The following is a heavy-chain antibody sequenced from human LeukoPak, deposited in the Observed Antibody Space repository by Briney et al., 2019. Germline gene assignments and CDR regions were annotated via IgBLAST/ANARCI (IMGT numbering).Heavy chain of an antibody. Sequence: PGGSLRLSCAGSGFIFSSTWMHWVRHAPGEGLVWVSRINSDGSTINYADSVKGRLTISRDNAKNTLYLQMNSLRAEDTALYYCAKGINYGDYVLALYFDYWGQGTLVTVSS. CDR3: AKGINYGDYVLALYFDY. J-gene: IGHJ4*02. CDR2: INSDGSTI. D-gene: IGHD4-17*01. CDR1: GFIFSSTW. V-gene: IGHV3-74*01.